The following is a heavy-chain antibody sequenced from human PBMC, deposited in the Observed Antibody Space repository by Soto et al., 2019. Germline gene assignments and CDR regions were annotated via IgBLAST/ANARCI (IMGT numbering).Heavy chain of an antibody. CDR3: AKDLDSVWGNSRYVADYFDN. D-gene: IGHD3-16*02. CDR1: GFIFSNYA. CDR2: IRGSGDSA. V-gene: IGHV3-23*01. J-gene: IGHJ4*02. Sequence: EVQLLESGGGLVQPGGSLRLSCAASGFIFSNYAMNWVRQAPGKGLEWVSGIRGSGDSAYYAESVKGRFTISRDNSKNTLSLQMNSLRAEDTAVYFCAKDLDSVWGNSRYVADYFDNWGQGTLVTVSS.